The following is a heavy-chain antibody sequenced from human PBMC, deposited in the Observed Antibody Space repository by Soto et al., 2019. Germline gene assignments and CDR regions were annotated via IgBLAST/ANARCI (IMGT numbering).Heavy chain of an antibody. J-gene: IGHJ5*02. CDR2: IYHSGST. CDR3: ARGTRSGYQGEFDP. CDR1: GGSISSGCCS. V-gene: IGHV4-30-2*01. Sequence: SETLCLTCGVSGGSISSGCCSWSWIRQPPGKGLEWIGYIYHSGSTYYNPSLKSRVTISVDRSKNQFSLKLSSVTAADTAVYYCARGTRSGYQGEFDPWGQGTLVTVSS. D-gene: IGHD3-22*01.